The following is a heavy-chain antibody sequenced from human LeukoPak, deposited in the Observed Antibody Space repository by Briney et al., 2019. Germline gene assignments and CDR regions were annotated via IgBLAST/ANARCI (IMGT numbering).Heavy chain of an antibody. CDR2: ISYSGST. Sequence: SETLSLTCTVSSGSISSYYWSWIRQPPGKGLEWIGYISYSGSTNYNPSLKSRVSISVDTSKNQFSLKLSSVTAADTAVYFCARALTGTTGYFDCWGQGTLVTVSS. J-gene: IGHJ4*02. D-gene: IGHD1-20*01. V-gene: IGHV4-59*01. CDR1: SGSISSYY. CDR3: ARALTGTTGYFDC.